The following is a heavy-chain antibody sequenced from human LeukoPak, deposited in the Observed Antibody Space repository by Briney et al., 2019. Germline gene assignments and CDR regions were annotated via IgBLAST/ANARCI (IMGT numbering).Heavy chain of an antibody. J-gene: IGHJ6*03. CDR2: IKQDGSEK. Sequence: GGSLRLSCAASGFTFSSYWMSWVRQAPGKGREWVANIKQDGSEKYYVDSVKGRFTISRDNAKNSLYLQMNSLRADDTAVYYCAREGGYCSGGSCYVPGYYYYMDVWGKGTTVTVSS. V-gene: IGHV3-7*01. D-gene: IGHD2-15*01. CDR3: AREGGYCSGGSCYVPGYYYYMDV. CDR1: GFTFSSYW.